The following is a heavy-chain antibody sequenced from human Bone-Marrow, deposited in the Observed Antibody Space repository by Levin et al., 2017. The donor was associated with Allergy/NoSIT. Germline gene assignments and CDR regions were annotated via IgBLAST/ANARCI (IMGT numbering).Heavy chain of an antibody. J-gene: IGHJ6*02. CDR2: IDWDDDY. V-gene: IGHV2-70*04. CDR3: ERNFNYYGMDV. D-gene: IGHD3-3*01. Sequence: SGPTLVKPTQTLTLTCTFSGFSLSTRGMRVNWIRQAPGKALEWLARIDWDDDYSYSSSLRTRLTISKDTSKKQVVLTMSDMDPADTATYYCERNFNYYGMDVWGQGTTVTVSS. CDR1: GFSLSTRGMR.